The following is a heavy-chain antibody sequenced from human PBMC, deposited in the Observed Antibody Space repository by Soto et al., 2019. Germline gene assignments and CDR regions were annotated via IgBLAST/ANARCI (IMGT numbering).Heavy chain of an antibody. V-gene: IGHV4-59*01. J-gene: IGHJ5*02. CDR3: ARDSSGWSNWFDP. Sequence: QVQLQESGPGLVKPSETLSLTCTVSGGSISSYYWSWIRQPPGKGLEWIGYIYYSGSTNYNPSLKRRVTISLDPXKNQFSLKLSSVTAADTAVYYWARDSSGWSNWFDPWGQGTLVTVSS. CDR2: IYYSGST. D-gene: IGHD6-19*01. CDR1: GGSISSYY.